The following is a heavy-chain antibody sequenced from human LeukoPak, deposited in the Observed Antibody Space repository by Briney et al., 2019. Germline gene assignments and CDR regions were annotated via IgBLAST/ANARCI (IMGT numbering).Heavy chain of an antibody. V-gene: IGHV3-30*18. Sequence: QPGRSLRLSCAASGFTFSSYGMHWVRQAPGKGLEWVAVISYDGSNKYYADSVEGRFTISRDNSKNTLYLQMNSLRAEDTAVYYCAKLLWFGEFFDYWGQGTLVTVSS. J-gene: IGHJ4*02. CDR1: GFTFSSYG. CDR2: ISYDGSNK. D-gene: IGHD3-10*01. CDR3: AKLLWFGEFFDY.